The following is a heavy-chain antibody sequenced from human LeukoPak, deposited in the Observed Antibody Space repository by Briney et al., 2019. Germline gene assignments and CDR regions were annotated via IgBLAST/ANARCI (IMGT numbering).Heavy chain of an antibody. V-gene: IGHV3-23*01. CDR3: ARDSDPYYYGSGSTY. D-gene: IGHD3-10*01. CDR1: GFTFNNYA. CDR2: ISGDGVSP. J-gene: IGHJ4*02. Sequence: PGGSLRLSCSASGFTFNNYALTWVRQTPGKGLECVSAISGDGVSPYYADSVRGRFTISRDNSKNTLYLQMNSLRAEDTAVYYCARDSDPYYYGSGSTYWGQGTLVTVSS.